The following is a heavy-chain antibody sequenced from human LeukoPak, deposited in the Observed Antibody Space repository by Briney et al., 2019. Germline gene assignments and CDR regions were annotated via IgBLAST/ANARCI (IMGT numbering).Heavy chain of an antibody. D-gene: IGHD3-9*01. CDR1: GFTFSSYG. J-gene: IGHJ4*02. Sequence: GGSLRLSCAASGFTFSSYGMHWVRQAPGKGLEWVAVIWYDGSNKYYADPVKGRFTISRDNSKNTLYLQMDSLRAEGTAVYYCARDRGDDIPDYWGQGTLVTVSS. V-gene: IGHV3-33*01. CDR3: ARDRGDDIPDY. CDR2: IWYDGSNK.